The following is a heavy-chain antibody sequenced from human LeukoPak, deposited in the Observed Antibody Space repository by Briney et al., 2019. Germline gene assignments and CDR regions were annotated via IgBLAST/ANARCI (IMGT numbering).Heavy chain of an antibody. D-gene: IGHD2-15*01. J-gene: IGHJ4*02. Sequence: GGSLRLSCAASGITFSNYGMTWVRQAPGKGLEWVSGISGSGGRTYYADSVKGRFTISRDNSKNTLYLQMNSLRAEDTAVYYCAKAPVTSCRGAFCYPFDYWGQGTLVTVSS. V-gene: IGHV3-23*01. CDR1: GITFSNYG. CDR3: AKAPVTSCRGAFCYPFDY. CDR2: ISGSGGRT.